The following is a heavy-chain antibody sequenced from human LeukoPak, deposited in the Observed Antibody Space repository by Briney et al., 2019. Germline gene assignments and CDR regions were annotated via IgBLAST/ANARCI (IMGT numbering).Heavy chain of an antibody. CDR3: AREPGIAVAGNFDY. V-gene: IGHV1-18*01. CDR2: ISAYNGNT. D-gene: IGHD6-19*01. CDR1: GYTFTSYG. Sequence: ASVKVSCKASGYTFTSYGISWVRQAPGQGLEWMGWISAYNGNTNYAQKLQGRVTMTTDTSTSTAYMELRSLRSDDTAAYYCAREPGIAVAGNFDYWGQGTLVTVSS. J-gene: IGHJ4*02.